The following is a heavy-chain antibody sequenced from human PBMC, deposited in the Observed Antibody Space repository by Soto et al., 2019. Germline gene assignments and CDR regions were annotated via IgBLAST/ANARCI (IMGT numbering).Heavy chain of an antibody. J-gene: IGHJ6*02. Sequence: QVHFQESGPGLVKPSETLSLTCTVSGGSINNYYCNWVRQPPGKGLEWIGSIHYSGTTHYNPSLESRVTISADRAKNQFSLKLNSVTAADTAVYYCAGATYGMDVWGQGTTVTVSS. CDR1: GGSINNYY. V-gene: IGHV4-59*01. CDR3: AGATYGMDV. CDR2: IHYSGTT.